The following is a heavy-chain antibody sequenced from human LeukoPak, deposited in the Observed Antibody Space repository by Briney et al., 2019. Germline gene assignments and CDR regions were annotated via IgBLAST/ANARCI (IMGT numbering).Heavy chain of an antibody. CDR2: ISYDGSNK. J-gene: IGHJ1*01. V-gene: IGHV3-30-3*01. D-gene: IGHD2-2*01. CDR3: AREGGHCTSTSCTEYFQH. Sequence: GRSLRLSCAASGFTFSSYAMHWVRQAPGKGLEWVAVISYDGSNKYYADSVKGRFTISRDNSKNTLYLQMNSLRAEDTAVYYCAREGGHCTSTSCTEYFQHWGQGTLVTVSS. CDR1: GFTFSSYA.